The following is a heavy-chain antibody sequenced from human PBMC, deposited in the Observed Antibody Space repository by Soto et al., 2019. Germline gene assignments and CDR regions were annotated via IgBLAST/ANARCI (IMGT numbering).Heavy chain of an antibody. J-gene: IGHJ5*02. CDR3: ARLRGRYYDFWSGYPGLFDP. CDR2: IYPGDSDT. V-gene: IGHV5-51*01. D-gene: IGHD3-3*01. Sequence: PGESLKISCKGSGYSFTSYWIGWVRQMPGKGLEWMGIIYPGDSDTRYSPSFQGQVTISADKSISTAYLQWSSLKASDTAMYYCARLRGRYYDFWSGYPGLFDPWGQGTLVTVSS. CDR1: GYSFTSYW.